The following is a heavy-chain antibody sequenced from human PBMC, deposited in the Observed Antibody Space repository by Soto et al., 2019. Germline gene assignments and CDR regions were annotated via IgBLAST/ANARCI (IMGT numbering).Heavy chain of an antibody. V-gene: IGHV3-33*01. J-gene: IGHJ4*02. CDR3: ARDLAVAGNLDY. D-gene: IGHD6-19*01. CDR1: GFTFSSYG. Sequence: QVQLVESGGGVVQPGRSLRLSCAASGFTFSSYGMHWVRQAPGKGLEWVAVIWYDGSNKYYADSVKGRFTISRDNSKNTLYLQTNSLRAEDTAVYYCARDLAVAGNLDYWGQGTLVTVSS. CDR2: IWYDGSNK.